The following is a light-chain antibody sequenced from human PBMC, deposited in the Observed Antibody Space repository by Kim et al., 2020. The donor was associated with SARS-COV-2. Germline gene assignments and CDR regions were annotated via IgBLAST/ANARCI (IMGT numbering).Light chain of an antibody. J-gene: IGLJ1*01. CDR3: CSYTGTTAGYV. CDR1: SSDVGGYNY. Sequence: QSITISCTGTSSDVGGYNYVSWYQQHPGNVPKLMIYDVSNRPSGVSNRFSGSKSGNTASLTISELQAEDEADYYCCSYTGTTAGYVFGIGTKVTVL. CDR2: DVS. V-gene: IGLV2-14*03.